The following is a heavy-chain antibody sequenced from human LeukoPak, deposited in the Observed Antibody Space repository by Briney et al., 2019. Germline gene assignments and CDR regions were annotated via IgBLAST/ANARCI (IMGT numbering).Heavy chain of an antibody. CDR2: INSDGNYT. J-gene: IGHJ4*02. CDR3: AREYSSGWTSDY. CDR1: GFTFSSYW. V-gene: IGHV3-74*01. D-gene: IGHD6-19*01. Sequence: GGSLRLSCAASGFTFSSYWMNWVRQAPGKGLVWVSRINSDGNYTTYADSVKGRFTISRDNAKNTLSLQMNGLRAEDTAVYYCAREYSSGWTSDYWGQGTLVTVSS.